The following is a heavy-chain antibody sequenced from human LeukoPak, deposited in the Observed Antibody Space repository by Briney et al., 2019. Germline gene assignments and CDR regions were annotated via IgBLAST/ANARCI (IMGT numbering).Heavy chain of an antibody. Sequence: PGGSLRLSCAASGFTFSDYYMSWIRQAPGKGLEWVSYISSSGSTIYYADSVKGRFTISRDNAKNSPYLQMNSLRAEDTAVYYCARHIVVRPAAMSPWGQGTLVTVPS. J-gene: IGHJ5*02. V-gene: IGHV3-11*04. CDR3: ARHIVVRPAAMSP. CDR1: GFTFSDYY. CDR2: ISSSGSTI. D-gene: IGHD2-2*01.